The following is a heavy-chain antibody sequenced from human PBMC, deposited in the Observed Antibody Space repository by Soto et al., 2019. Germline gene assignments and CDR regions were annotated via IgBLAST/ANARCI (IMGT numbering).Heavy chain of an antibody. CDR1: GFRFSDYY. V-gene: IGHV3-11*01. CDR2: IRSSDNTR. D-gene: IGHD2-2*01. Sequence: GGSLRLSCAASGFRFSDYYMSWIRQAPGKGLEWVSYIRSSDNTRYYADSVKGRFTISRDNAKNSLYLQMNSLRAEDTAVYYCARGNALYDYWGQGILVTVSS. J-gene: IGHJ4*02. CDR3: ARGNALYDY.